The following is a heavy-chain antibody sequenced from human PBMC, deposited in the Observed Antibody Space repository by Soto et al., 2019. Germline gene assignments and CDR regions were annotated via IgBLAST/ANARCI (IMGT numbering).Heavy chain of an antibody. CDR3: ATGEIGAADGYYYYYGMDV. J-gene: IGHJ6*02. D-gene: IGHD6-13*01. CDR2: FDPEDGET. Sequence: ASVKVSCKVSGYTLTELSMHWVRQAPGKGLEWMGGFDPEDGETIYAQKFQGRVTMTEDTSTDTAYMELSSLRSEDTAVYYCATGEIGAADGYYYYYGMDVWGQGTLVTVSS. CDR1: GYTLTELS. V-gene: IGHV1-24*01.